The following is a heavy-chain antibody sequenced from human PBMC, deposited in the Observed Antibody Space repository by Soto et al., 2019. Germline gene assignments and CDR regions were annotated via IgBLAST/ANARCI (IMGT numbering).Heavy chain of an antibody. CDR2: IYHSGST. J-gene: IGHJ5*02. Sequence: PSESLSLTCAVAGGSIRSGGYSRSWIRQPPGKGLEWIGYIYHSGSTYYNPSLKSRVTISVDRSKNQFSLKLSSVTAADTAVYYCARGEGGYCSGGSSYSPAYWFDPWGQRTLATVSS. V-gene: IGHV4-30-2*01. CDR3: ARGEGGYCSGGSSYSPAYWFDP. D-gene: IGHD2-15*01. CDR1: GGSIRSGGYS.